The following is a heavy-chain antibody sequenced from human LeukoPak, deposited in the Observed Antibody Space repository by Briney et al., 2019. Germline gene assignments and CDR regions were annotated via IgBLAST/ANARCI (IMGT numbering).Heavy chain of an antibody. CDR1: GFTYSNHW. D-gene: IGHD6-19*01. V-gene: IGHV3-7*01. CDR2: IKEDGSQK. J-gene: IGHJ4*02. CDR3: ARDGGWGWDY. Sequence: GRSLRLSCAASGFTYSNHWMSWVPQAPGKGLEWVGNIKEDGSQKYYAGSVKGRFTISRDNAKNSLYLQMNSLRVEDTAVYYCARDGGWGWDYWGQGTLVTVSS.